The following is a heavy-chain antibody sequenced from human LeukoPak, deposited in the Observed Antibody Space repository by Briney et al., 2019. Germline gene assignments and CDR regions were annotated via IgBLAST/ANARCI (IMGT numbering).Heavy chain of an antibody. D-gene: IGHD3-9*01. J-gene: IGHJ4*02. Sequence: GGSLRLSCAASGFTVSSKYMSWVRQAPGKGLEWVSLIYGDSTYYADSVKGRFTISRDNSKSTLYLQMNSLRAEDAAVYYCASTGDYSYFDYWGQGTLVTVSS. CDR2: IYGDST. V-gene: IGHV3-53*01. CDR3: ASTGDYSYFDY. CDR1: GFTVSSKY.